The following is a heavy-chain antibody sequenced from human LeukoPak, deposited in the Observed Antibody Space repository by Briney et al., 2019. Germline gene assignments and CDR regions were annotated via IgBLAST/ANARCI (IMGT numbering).Heavy chain of an antibody. CDR1: GGTFSSYA. CDR2: INAGNGNT. CDR3: ASGYYYDSSGYAPDY. J-gene: IGHJ4*02. Sequence: ASVKVSCKASGGTFSSYAISWVRQAPGQRLEWMGWINAGNGNTKYSQKFQGRVTITRDTSADTAYMELSSLRSEDTAVYYCASGYYYDSSGYAPDYWGQGTLVTVTS. V-gene: IGHV1-3*01. D-gene: IGHD3-22*01.